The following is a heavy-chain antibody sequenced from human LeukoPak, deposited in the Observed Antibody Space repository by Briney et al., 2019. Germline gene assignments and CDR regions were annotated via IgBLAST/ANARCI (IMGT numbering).Heavy chain of an antibody. CDR1: GGSFSGYY. CDR2: INHSGST. Sequence: SSETLSLTCAVYGGSFSGYYRSWIRKPPGKGLEWIGEINHSGSTNYNPSLKSRVTISVDTSKNQFSLKLSSVTAADTAVYYCVRGQVKQQLLPRTGSRDYYYYMDVWGKGTTVTVSS. V-gene: IGHV4-34*01. CDR3: VRGQVKQQLLPRTGSRDYYYYMDV. D-gene: IGHD6-13*01. J-gene: IGHJ6*03.